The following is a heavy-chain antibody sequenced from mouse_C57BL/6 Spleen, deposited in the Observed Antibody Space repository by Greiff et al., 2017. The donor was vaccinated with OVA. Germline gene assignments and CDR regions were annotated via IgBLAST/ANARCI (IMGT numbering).Heavy chain of an antibody. CDR2: ISDGGSYT. V-gene: IGHV5-4*01. CDR1: GFTFTSYA. CDR3: ARVGYYSNPWFAY. Sequence: EVLLVESGGGLVKPGGSLKLSCAASGFTFTSYAMSWVRQTPEKRLEWVATISDGGSYTYYPDNVKGRFTISSNNAKNNLYLQMSHLKSEDTAMYYCARVGYYSNPWFAYWGQGTLVTVSA. J-gene: IGHJ3*01. D-gene: IGHD2-5*01.